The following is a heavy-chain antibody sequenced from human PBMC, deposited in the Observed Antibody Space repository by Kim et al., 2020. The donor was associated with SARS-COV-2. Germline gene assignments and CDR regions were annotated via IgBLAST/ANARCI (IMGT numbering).Heavy chain of an antibody. CDR3: VKGYGSGVIDY. V-gene: IGHV3-64D*06. CDR1: GFTFSSYA. D-gene: IGHD3-10*01. Sequence: GGSLRLSCSASGFTFSSYAMHWVRQAPGKGLEYVSAISSNGGSTYYADSVKGRFTISRDNSKNTLYLQMSSLRAEDTAVYYCVKGYGSGVIDYWGQGTLVTVSS. J-gene: IGHJ4*02. CDR2: ISSNGGST.